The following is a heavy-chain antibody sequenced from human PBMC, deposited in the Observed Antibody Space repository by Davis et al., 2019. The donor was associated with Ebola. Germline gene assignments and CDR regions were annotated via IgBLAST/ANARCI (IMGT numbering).Heavy chain of an antibody. CDR3: ARGNTVAGTFD. CDR2: IYYSGST. D-gene: IGHD6-19*01. V-gene: IGHV4-59*01. Sequence: MPSETLSLTCTVSGGSISSYYWSWIRQPPGKGLEWIGYIYYSGSTNYNPSLKSRVTISVDTSKNQFSLKLSSVTAADTAVYYCARGNTVAGTFDWGQGTLVTVSS. CDR1: GGSISSYY. J-gene: IGHJ4*02.